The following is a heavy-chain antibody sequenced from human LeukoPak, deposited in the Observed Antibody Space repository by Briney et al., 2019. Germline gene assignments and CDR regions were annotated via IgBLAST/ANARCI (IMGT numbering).Heavy chain of an antibody. J-gene: IGHJ4*02. V-gene: IGHV3-30-3*01. CDR3: ASTSSGSHNY. D-gene: IGHD1-26*01. CDR2: ISYDGSNK. Sequence: PGRSLRLSCAASGFTFSSYAMHWVRQAPGKGLEWVAVISYDGSNKYYADSVKGRFTISRDNSKNTLYLQMNSLRAEDTAVYYCASTSSGSHNYWGQGTLVTVSS. CDR1: GFTFSSYA.